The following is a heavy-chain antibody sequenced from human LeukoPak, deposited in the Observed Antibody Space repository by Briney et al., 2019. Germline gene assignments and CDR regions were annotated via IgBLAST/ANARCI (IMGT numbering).Heavy chain of an antibody. CDR1: GYTFTSYY. D-gene: IGHD6-13*01. J-gene: IGHJ4*02. Sequence: ASVKVSCKASGYTFTSYYMHWVRQAPGQGLEWMGIINPSGGSTTYAQKFQGRVTMTRDTSTSTVYVELSSLRSEDTAVYYCAVAAAGTEEIDFDYWGQGTLVTVSS. CDR2: INPSGGST. V-gene: IGHV1-46*01. CDR3: AVAAAGTEEIDFDY.